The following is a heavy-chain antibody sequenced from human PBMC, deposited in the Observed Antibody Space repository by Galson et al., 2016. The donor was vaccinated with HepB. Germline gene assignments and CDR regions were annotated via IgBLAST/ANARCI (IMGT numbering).Heavy chain of an antibody. CDR3: ARVREQQLLDAFDI. D-gene: IGHD6-13*01. CDR2: ISSGSSYI. CDR1: GFTFTRYN. V-gene: IGHV3-21*01. J-gene: IGHJ3*02. Sequence: SLRLSCATSGFTFTRYNMNWVRQAPGKGLEWVSSISSGSSYIYYADSVKGRFTISRDNVKKSLYLKMNSLRPEDPAIYYCARVREQQLLDAFDIWGQGTMVTVSS.